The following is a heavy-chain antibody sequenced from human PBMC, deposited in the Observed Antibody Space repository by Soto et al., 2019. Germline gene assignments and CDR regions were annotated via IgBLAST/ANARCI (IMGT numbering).Heavy chain of an antibody. D-gene: IGHD5-18*01. CDR1: GFTFSSYS. CDR3: ARDRDSYGLFDY. Sequence: PGGSLRLSCAASGFTFSSYSMNWVRQAPGKGLEWVSSISSSSYIYYADSVKGRFTISRDNAKNSLYLQMNSLRAEDTAVYYCARDRDSYGLFDYWGQGTLVTVSS. CDR2: ISSSSYI. V-gene: IGHV3-21*01. J-gene: IGHJ4*02.